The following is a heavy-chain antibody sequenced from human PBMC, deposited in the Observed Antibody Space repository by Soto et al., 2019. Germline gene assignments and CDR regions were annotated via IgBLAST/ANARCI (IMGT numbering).Heavy chain of an antibody. CDR1: GGSISSYY. D-gene: IGHD1-26*01. Sequence: SETLSLTCTVSGGSISSYYWSWIRQPAGKGLEWIGRIYTSGSTNYNPSLKSRVTMSVDTSKNQFSLKLSSVTAADTAVYYCERDLLGATYTGWFDPWGQGNLVTVYS. J-gene: IGHJ5*02. V-gene: IGHV4-4*07. CDR2: IYTSGST. CDR3: ERDLLGATYTGWFDP.